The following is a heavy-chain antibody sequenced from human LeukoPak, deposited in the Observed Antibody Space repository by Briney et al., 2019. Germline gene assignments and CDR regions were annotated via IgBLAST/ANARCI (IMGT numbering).Heavy chain of an antibody. Sequence: GGSLRLSCAASGFTFDDYAMHWARQAPGKGLEWVSLITWDGDSTFYADSVKGRFTISRDNRKKYVYLQMNSLTVEDTALYRCANEADRYYRYWGQGILVTVSS. J-gene: IGHJ4*02. D-gene: IGHD2/OR15-2a*01. CDR3: ANEADRYYRY. CDR2: ITWDGDST. CDR1: GFTFDDYA. V-gene: IGHV3-43*02.